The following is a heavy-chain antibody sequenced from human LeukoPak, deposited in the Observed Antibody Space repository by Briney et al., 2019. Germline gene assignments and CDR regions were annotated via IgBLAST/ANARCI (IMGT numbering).Heavy chain of an antibody. D-gene: IGHD4-23*01. CDR2: ITITGTL. CDR3: ASDYGGINRDY. Sequence: GSLRLSCAASGFPFSTYSLNWVRQAPGKGLEWLSHITITGTLYYADSVKGRFTVSRDNAENSLYLQMNSLRAEDTAVYYCASDYGGINRDYWGQGTLVTVSS. CDR1: GFPFSTYS. V-gene: IGHV3-48*01. J-gene: IGHJ4*02.